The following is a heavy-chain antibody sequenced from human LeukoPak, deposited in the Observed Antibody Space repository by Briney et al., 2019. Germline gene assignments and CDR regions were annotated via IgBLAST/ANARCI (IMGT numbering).Heavy chain of an antibody. CDR3: ARAALRAITMVRDPWDAFDI. CDR2: INPNSGGT. Sequence: EASVKVSCKASGYTFTGYYMHWVRQAPGQGLEWMGWINPNSGGTNYAQKFQGRVTMTRDTSISTAYMELSRLRSDDTAVYYCARAALRAITMVRDPWDAFDIWGQGTMVTVSS. CDR1: GYTFTGYY. V-gene: IGHV1-2*02. D-gene: IGHD3-10*01. J-gene: IGHJ3*02.